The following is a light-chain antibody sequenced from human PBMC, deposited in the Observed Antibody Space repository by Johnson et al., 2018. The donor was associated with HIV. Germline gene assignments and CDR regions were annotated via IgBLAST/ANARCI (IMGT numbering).Light chain of an antibody. Sequence: QSVLTQPPSVSAAPGQKVTISCSGSSSNIGNNYVSWYQQLPGTAPRLLIYDNNKRPSGIPDRFSGSKSGTSATLGITGLQTGDEADYYCGTWGSSLSPYGFGTGTKGTVL. CDR2: DNN. V-gene: IGLV1-51*01. CDR3: GTWGSSLSPYG. J-gene: IGLJ1*01. CDR1: SSNIGNNY.